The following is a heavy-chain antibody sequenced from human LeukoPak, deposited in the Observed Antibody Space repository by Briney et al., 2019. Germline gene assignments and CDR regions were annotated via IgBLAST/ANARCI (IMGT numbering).Heavy chain of an antibody. J-gene: IGHJ5*02. Sequence: GGSLRLSCAASGFTFSSYWMSWVRQAPGKGLEWVANIKQDGSEKYYVDSVKGRFTISRDNAKNSLYLQMNSLRAEDTAVYYCARDGNDFWSTTGWFDPWGQGTLVTVSS. CDR1: GFTFSSYW. CDR2: IKQDGSEK. D-gene: IGHD3-3*01. V-gene: IGHV3-7*01. CDR3: ARDGNDFWSTTGWFDP.